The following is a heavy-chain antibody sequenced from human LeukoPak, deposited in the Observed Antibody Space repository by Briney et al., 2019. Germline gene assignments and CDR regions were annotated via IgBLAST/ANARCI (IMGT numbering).Heavy chain of an antibody. CDR2: IYHSGST. CDR3: AREWGRFLEWPGFDP. J-gene: IGHJ5*02. D-gene: IGHD3-3*01. CDR1: GGSISSGGYY. V-gene: IGHV4-30-2*01. Sequence: SQTLSLTCTVSGGSISSGGYYWSWIRQPPGKGLEWIGYIYHSGSTYYNPSHKSRVTISVDRSKNQFSLKLSSVTAADTAVYYCAREWGRFLEWPGFDPWGQGTLVTVSS.